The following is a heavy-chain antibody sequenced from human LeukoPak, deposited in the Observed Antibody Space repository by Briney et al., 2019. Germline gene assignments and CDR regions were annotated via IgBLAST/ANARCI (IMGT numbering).Heavy chain of an antibody. Sequence: GGSLRLSCAASGFTVSRNYMTWVRQAPGKGLEWVSVIYSGGSTYYADSVKGRFTISRDNSKNTVYLQMNSLRAEDTAVYYCARAYCSGGSCYSAGSSLPQGYMDVWGKGTTVTVSS. D-gene: IGHD2-15*01. CDR3: ARAYCSGGSCYSAGSSLPQGYMDV. J-gene: IGHJ6*03. CDR2: IYSGGST. CDR1: GFTVSRNY. V-gene: IGHV3-53*01.